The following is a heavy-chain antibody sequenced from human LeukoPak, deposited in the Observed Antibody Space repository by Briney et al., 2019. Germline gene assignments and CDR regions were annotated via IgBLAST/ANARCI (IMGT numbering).Heavy chain of an antibody. CDR2: IRYDGSNK. CDR1: GFTFSSYG. CDR3: AKDGDYYGSGSRPHDY. D-gene: IGHD3-10*01. Sequence: GGSLRLSCAASGFTFSSYGMHWVRQAPGRGLGWVAFIRYDGSNKYYADSVKGRFTISRDNYKNTLYLQMNSLRAEDTAVYYCAKDGDYYGSGSRPHDYWGQGTLVTVSS. J-gene: IGHJ4*02. V-gene: IGHV3-30*02.